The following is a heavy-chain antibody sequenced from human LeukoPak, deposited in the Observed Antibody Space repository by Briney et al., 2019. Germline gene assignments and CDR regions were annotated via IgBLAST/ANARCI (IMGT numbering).Heavy chain of an antibody. CDR3: ARDVGYDFSWFDY. CDR2: IKQDGSEK. CDR1: GFTFSSYW. J-gene: IGHJ4*02. Sequence: GGSLRLSCAASGFTFSSYWMSWVRQAPGKGLEWVANIKQDGSEKYYVDSVKGRFTTSRDNAKNSLYLQMNSLRAEDTAVYYCARDVGYDFSWFDYWGQGTLVTVSS. D-gene: IGHD3-3*01. V-gene: IGHV3-7*03.